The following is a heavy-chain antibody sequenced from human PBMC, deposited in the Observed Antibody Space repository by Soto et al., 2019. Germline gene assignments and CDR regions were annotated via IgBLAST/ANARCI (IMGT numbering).Heavy chain of an antibody. CDR1: GYRFSTYW. J-gene: IGHJ4*02. D-gene: IGHD1-26*01. V-gene: IGHV5-51*01. CDR3: ARLGGIVDTGTWIQ. CDR2: IYPGDSDT. Sequence: PGESLKISCKASGYRFSTYWIVWVRQRPGKGPEWMAIIYPGDSDTRENPSFQGQVTISADKSSNTVHLQWRSLKASDTAIYYCARLGGIVDTGTWIQWGQGTPVTVSS.